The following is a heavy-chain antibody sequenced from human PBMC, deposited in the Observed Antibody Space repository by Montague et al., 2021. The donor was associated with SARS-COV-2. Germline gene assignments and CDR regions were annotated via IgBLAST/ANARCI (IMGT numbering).Heavy chain of an antibody. D-gene: IGHD6-13*01. CDR3: ARGPSSSRTPRNWFAP. CDR1: GGSISSADFY. Sequence: TLSLTCNVSGGSISSADFYWIWIRQHPGKGLVWIGYIYYGGGSYFNPSLEGRVSMSVDTSKDQFSLRLTSVTAAATAVYYCARGPSSSRTPRNWFAPWGLGTLVTVSS. J-gene: IGHJ5*02. CDR2: IYYGGGS. V-gene: IGHV4-31*03.